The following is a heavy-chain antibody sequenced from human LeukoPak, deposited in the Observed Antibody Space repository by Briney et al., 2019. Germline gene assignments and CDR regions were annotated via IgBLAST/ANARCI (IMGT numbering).Heavy chain of an antibody. Sequence: PSETLSLTCTVSGGSISPYCWSWIRQPPGKGLGWLGFIYYSGTTNYNPSLKSRVTISVDTSKNQYSLKLSSVTAADTAVYYCARETAHYYDTSRGWFDPWGQGTLVTVSS. J-gene: IGHJ5*02. V-gene: IGHV4-59*01. D-gene: IGHD3-22*01. CDR2: IYYSGTT. CDR3: ARETAHYYDTSRGWFDP. CDR1: GGSISPYC.